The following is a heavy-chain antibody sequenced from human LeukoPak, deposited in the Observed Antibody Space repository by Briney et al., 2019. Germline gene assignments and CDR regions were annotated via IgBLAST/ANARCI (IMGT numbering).Heavy chain of an antibody. Sequence: ASVKVSCKASGYTFTRYYIHWVRQAPGQGLEWMGWINPQSGGTGFAQKYQARVTMTRDTSIKTAYMELSSLRSGDTAVYFCARDPGYFVDSTVITPYYYMDVWRKGTAVTVSS. J-gene: IGHJ6*03. CDR2: INPQSGGT. V-gene: IGHV1-2*02. CDR1: GYTFTRYY. CDR3: ARDPGYFVDSTVITPYYYMDV. D-gene: IGHD2-15*01.